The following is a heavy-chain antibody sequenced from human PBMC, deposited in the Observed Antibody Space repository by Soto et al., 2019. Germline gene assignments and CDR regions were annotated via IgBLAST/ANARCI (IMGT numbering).Heavy chain of an antibody. CDR2: LSAYNGNT. CDR1: GYTFTSYG. V-gene: IGHV1-18*01. CDR3: ARGSKEWLLFGWFDH. J-gene: IGHJ5*02. Sequence: QVQLVQSGAEVKKPGASVKVSCKASGYTFTSYGISWVRQAPGQGLEWMGWLSAYNGNTNYAQLLQGRVTMTTDTSRSTGDMELESVRCDGTDVYECARGSKEWLLFGWFDHWGQGTLVTVSS. D-gene: IGHD3-3*01.